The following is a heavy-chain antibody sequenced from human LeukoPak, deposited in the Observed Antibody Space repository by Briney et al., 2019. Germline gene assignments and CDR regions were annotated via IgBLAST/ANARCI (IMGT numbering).Heavy chain of an antibody. D-gene: IGHD6-19*01. V-gene: IGHV3-23*01. CDR2: ISGNGGST. CDR1: VYTFSSYD. Sequence: PGGSLRLSCAASVYTFSSYDMSGVPQAPGKGLEGVSAISGNGGSTYYADSVKGPFTISKHNSQNTLYLQMNRLRDEDTAVYYCAKDGYSSGWYWFDPWGQGTLVTVSS. CDR3: AKDGYSSGWYWFDP. J-gene: IGHJ5*02.